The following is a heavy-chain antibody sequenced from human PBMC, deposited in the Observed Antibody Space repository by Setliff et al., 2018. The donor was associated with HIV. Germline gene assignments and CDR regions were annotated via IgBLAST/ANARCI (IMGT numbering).Heavy chain of an antibody. Sequence: GASVKVPCKASGGTFSSYAISWVRQAPGQGLEWMGGIIPILGIANYAQKFQGRVTITADKSTSTAYMELSSLRSEDTAVYYCARHPRGGSYLSGDYYYYGMDVWGQGTTVTVSS. CDR2: IIPILGIA. V-gene: IGHV1-69*10. CDR1: GGTFSSYA. CDR3: ARHPRGGSYLSGDYYYYGMDV. D-gene: IGHD1-26*01. J-gene: IGHJ6*02.